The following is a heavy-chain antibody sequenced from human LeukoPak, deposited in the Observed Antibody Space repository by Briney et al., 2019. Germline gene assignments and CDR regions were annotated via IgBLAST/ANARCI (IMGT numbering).Heavy chain of an antibody. J-gene: IGHJ3*02. Sequence: ASVKVSCKASGYTFTGYYMHWVRQAPGQGLEWMGWINPNSGGTNYAQKFQGRVTMTRDTSISTAYMELSRLRSDDTAVYYCARSRYDFWSGYSSGDAFDIWGQGTMVTVSS. CDR1: GYTFTGYY. CDR2: INPNSGGT. CDR3: ARSRYDFWSGYSSGDAFDI. D-gene: IGHD3-3*01. V-gene: IGHV1-2*02.